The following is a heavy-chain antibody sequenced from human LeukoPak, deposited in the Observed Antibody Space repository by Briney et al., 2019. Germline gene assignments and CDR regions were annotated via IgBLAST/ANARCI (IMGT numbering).Heavy chain of an antibody. V-gene: IGHV3-48*04. CDR2: ISSSSSII. D-gene: IGHD1-14*01. CDR3: ARDSPEGYYFDY. J-gene: IGHJ4*02. CDR1: GFTFNGYN. Sequence: GGSLRLSCAASGFTFNGYNMNWVRQAPGKGLEWVSYISSSSSIIYYADSVKGRFTISRDNAKNSLYLQMNSLRAEDTALYYCARDSPEGYYFDYWGQGTLVTVSS.